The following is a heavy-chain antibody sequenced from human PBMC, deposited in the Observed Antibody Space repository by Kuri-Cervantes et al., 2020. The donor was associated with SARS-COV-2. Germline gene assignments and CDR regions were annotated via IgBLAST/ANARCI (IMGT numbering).Heavy chain of an antibody. D-gene: IGHD5-24*01. J-gene: IGHJ4*02. Sequence: SVKVSCKASGGTFSSYAISWVRQAPGQGLEWMGGIIPIFGTANYAQKFQGRVTITADESTSTAYMELSSLRSEDTAVYYCAREWTDPIEMTTPTHFDYWGQGTLVTVSS. CDR3: AREWTDPIEMTTPTHFDY. CDR1: GGTFSSYA. CDR2: IIPIFGTA. V-gene: IGHV1-69*13.